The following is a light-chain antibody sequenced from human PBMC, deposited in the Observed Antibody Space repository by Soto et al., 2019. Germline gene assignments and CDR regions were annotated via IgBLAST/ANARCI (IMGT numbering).Light chain of an antibody. V-gene: IGKV1-39*01. J-gene: IGKJ4*01. Sequence: DIQMTQSPSSLSASVGDRVTITCRASQSISSYLNWYQHKPGKAPNLLIYAATTLQSGVPSRFSGSGSGTDFTLTISSLQPEDFATYYCQQSYRTPLTFGGGTKVDIK. CDR1: QSISSY. CDR3: QQSYRTPLT. CDR2: AAT.